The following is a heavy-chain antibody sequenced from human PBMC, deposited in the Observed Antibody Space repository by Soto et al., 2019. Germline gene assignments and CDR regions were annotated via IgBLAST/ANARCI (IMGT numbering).Heavy chain of an antibody. Sequence: SETQSLTCTVAEGSISGSSYCWGWIHQPPGKGLEWIGSIYYSGSTYYNPSLKSRVTISVDTSKNQFSLKLSSVTAADTAVYYCATVTDEYCSGGSCYRAPFDYWGQGTLVTVSS. J-gene: IGHJ4*02. CDR2: IYYSGST. D-gene: IGHD2-15*01. CDR3: ATVTDEYCSGGSCYRAPFDY. CDR1: EGSISGSSYC. V-gene: IGHV4-39*01.